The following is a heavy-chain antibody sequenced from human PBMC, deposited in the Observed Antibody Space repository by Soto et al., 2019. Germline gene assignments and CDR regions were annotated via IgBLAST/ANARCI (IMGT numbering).Heavy chain of an antibody. CDR3: GRCKCSGGSWYSWYLVY. V-gene: IGHV4-31*03. Sequence: SETLSLTCTVSGGSITTGGYYWSWIRQLPGKGLEWIGHRYYSESTYYNPSLKSRVSISLDTSKNQFSLKLSFVTAAVTAMYYCGRCKCSGGSWYSWYLVYWGQGAPVKVSS. D-gene: IGHD2-15*01. CDR2: RYYSEST. CDR1: GGSITTGGYY. J-gene: IGHJ4*02.